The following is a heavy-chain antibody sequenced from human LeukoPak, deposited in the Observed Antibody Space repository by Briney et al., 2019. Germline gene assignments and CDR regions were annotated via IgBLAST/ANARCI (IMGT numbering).Heavy chain of an antibody. V-gene: IGHV3-21*01. D-gene: IGHD2-2*02. CDR2: ISSSSSYI. J-gene: IGHJ4*02. CDR1: GFTFSSYS. CDR3: ARDGTYCSSTSCYIAY. Sequence: GGSLRLSCAAPGFTFSSYSMNWVRQAPGKGLEWVSSISSSSSYIYYADSVEGRFTISRDNAKNSLYLQMNSLRAEDTAVYFCARDGTYCSSTSCYIAYWGQGTLVTVSS.